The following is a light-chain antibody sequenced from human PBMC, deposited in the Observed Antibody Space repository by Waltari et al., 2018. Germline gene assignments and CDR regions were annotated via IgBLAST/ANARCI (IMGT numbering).Light chain of an antibody. CDR3: QQYGSLFS. J-gene: IGKJ3*01. V-gene: IGKV3-20*01. CDR1: QSADNY. CDR2: GAS. Sequence: DIMLTQSPGTLSLSPGERATLSCRAGQSADNYLAWYQQKPGQAPRLLIYGASSRATGVPDRFTGSGSGTDFTLTISRLEPEDFAVYYCQQYGSLFSFGPGTKVEI.